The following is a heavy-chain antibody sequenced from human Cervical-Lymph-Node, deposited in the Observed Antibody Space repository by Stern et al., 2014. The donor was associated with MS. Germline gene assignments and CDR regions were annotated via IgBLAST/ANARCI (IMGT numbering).Heavy chain of an antibody. CDR1: GDTFSRHA. Sequence: VQLEESGAEVKKPGSSVKVSCKTSGDTFSRHAISWLRQAPGQGLEWMGGVMPMFGTSNYAQKFQGRITVTADESTSTVYLELSSLRSEDTAVYYCARDSRGTVTTAVGFYYGMDVWGQGTTVTVSS. CDR3: ARDSRGTVTTAVGFYYGMDV. J-gene: IGHJ6*02. D-gene: IGHD1-14*01. CDR2: VMPMFGTS. V-gene: IGHV1-69*01.